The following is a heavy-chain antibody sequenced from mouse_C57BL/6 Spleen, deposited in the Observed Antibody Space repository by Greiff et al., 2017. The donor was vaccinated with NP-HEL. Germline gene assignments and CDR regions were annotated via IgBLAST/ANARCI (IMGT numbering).Heavy chain of an antibody. D-gene: IGHD1-1*01. V-gene: IGHV1-85*01. CDR1: GYTFTSYD. CDR3: ARRIFYYGSSPCYFDY. CDR2: IYPRAGRT. Sequence: VMLVESGPELVKPGASVKLSCKASGYTFTSYDINWVKQRPGQGLEWIGWIYPRAGRTKYNEKFKGKATLTVDTSSSTAYMGLHSLTSEVSAVYFCARRIFYYGSSPCYFDYWRQGTTLTVSS. J-gene: IGHJ2*01.